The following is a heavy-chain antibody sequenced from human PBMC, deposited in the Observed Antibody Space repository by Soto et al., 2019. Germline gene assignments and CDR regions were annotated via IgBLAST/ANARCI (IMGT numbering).Heavy chain of an antibody. J-gene: IGHJ6*02. CDR2: ITATGGDT. CDR1: GFTFSNFV. V-gene: IGHV3-23*01. CDR3: TKASSDRHHMDV. Sequence: GGSLRLSCAASGFTFSNFVMRWVRQTPGKGLEWVSTITATGGDTYYTDSGKGRFTISRGNSKNTLYLQMSSLRAEDTALYYCTKASSDRHHMDVWGQGTTVTVSS.